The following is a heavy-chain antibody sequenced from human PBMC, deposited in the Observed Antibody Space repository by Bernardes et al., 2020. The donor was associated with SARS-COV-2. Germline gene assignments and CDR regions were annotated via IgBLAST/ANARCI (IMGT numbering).Heavy chain of an antibody. D-gene: IGHD3-3*01. CDR1: GYTFTSYG. CDR3: SRLRFLEWLHRINWFDP. CDR2: ISAYNGNT. V-gene: IGHV1-18*01. J-gene: IGHJ5*02. Sequence: ASVKVSCKASGYTFTSYGISWVRQAPGQGLEWMGWISAYNGNTNYAQKLQGRVTMTTDTSTSTSYMELRSLRSDDTAVYYCSRLRFLEWLHRINWFDPWGQGNLVTVSS.